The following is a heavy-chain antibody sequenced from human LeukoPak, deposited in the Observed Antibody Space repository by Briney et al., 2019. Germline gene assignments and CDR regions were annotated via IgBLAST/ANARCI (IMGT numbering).Heavy chain of an antibody. D-gene: IGHD6-13*01. CDR3: ATSAAGTFSHWFDP. J-gene: IGHJ5*02. CDR2: FDPEDGET. CDR1: GYTLTELS. Sequence: ASVKVSCXVSGYTLTELSMHWVRQAPGKGIEWMGGFDPEDGETIYAQKFQGRVTITEDTSTETAYMELSSLRSEDTAVYYCATSAAGTFSHWFDPWSQGTLVTVSS. V-gene: IGHV1-24*01.